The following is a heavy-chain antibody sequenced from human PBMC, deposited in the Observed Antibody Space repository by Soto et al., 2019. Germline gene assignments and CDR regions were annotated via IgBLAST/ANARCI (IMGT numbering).Heavy chain of an antibody. Sequence: QVQLVESGGGVVQPGRSQRLPCEASGFSFSSYGMHWVRQAPGKGLDWVAVIPNDGSYQHYAESVKVRFTISRDNCKHTLFLQINSLRAEYISVYYCASDVAFGDENVFVILGQGTIVTLSS. CDR2: IPNDGSYQ. CDR3: ASDVAFGDENVFVI. CDR1: GFSFSSYG. J-gene: IGHJ3*02. D-gene: IGHD2-21*02. V-gene: IGHV3-33*05.